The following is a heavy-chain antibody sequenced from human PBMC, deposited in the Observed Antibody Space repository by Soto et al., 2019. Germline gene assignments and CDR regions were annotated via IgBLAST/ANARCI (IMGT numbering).Heavy chain of an antibody. J-gene: IGHJ1*01. Sequence: QVQLVQSGAEVKKPGSSVKVSCKASGGTFSSYTISWVRQAPGQGLEWMGRIIPILGIANYAQKFQGRVTITADNSTSTAYMELSSLRSEDTAVYYCARDHDYSNLAGEHWGQGTLVTVSS. CDR2: IIPILGIA. V-gene: IGHV1-69*02. D-gene: IGHD4-4*01. CDR3: ARDHDYSNLAGEH. CDR1: GGTFSSYT.